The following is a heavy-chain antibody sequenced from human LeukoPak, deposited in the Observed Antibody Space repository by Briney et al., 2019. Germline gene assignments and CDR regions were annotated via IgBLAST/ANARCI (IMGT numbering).Heavy chain of an antibody. Sequence: ASVKVSCKASGYTFTGYYMHWVRQAPGQGLEWMGRINPNSGDTNYAQKFQGRATMTRDTSISTAYMELSRLRSDDTAVYYCARDEYYYDSSGYYPDYWGQGTVVTVSS. CDR2: INPNSGDT. J-gene: IGHJ4*02. V-gene: IGHV1-2*06. CDR1: GYTFTGYY. CDR3: ARDEYYYDSSGYYPDY. D-gene: IGHD3-22*01.